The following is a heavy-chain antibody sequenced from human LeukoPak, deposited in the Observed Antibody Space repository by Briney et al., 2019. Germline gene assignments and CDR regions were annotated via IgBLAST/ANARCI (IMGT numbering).Heavy chain of an antibody. J-gene: IGHJ4*02. CDR3: ARAGGMMVLDY. CDR1: GGSISSYY. V-gene: IGHV4-59*12. Sequence: PSETLSLTCTVSGGSISSYYWSWIRQPPGKGLEWIGYIYYSGSTNYNPSLKSRVTISVDRSKNQFSLKLSSVTAADTAVYYCARAGGMMVLDYWGQGTLVTVSS. CDR2: IYYSGST. D-gene: IGHD3-16*01.